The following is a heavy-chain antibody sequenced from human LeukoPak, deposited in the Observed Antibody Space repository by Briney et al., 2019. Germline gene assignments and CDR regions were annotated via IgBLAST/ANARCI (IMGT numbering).Heavy chain of an antibody. CDR1: VFTCSVLG. CDR3: GAVDNTVGSDC. CDR2: IRYDGSTR. J-gene: IGHJ4*02. V-gene: IGHV3-30*02. D-gene: IGHD5-12*01. Sequence: PGESLRLSCAASVFTCSVLGMHCARQAPGKGLEWVAFIRYDGSTRSYADSVKGRFTISRDTSKNTLYLHMSGLRVDDTALYYCGAVDNTVGSDCWGQGTLVTVSS.